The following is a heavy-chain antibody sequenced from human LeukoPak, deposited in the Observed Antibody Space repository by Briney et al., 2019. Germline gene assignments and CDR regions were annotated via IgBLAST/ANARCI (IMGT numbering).Heavy chain of an antibody. V-gene: IGHV4-59*01. D-gene: IGHD4-23*01. J-gene: IGHJ4*02. CDR2: IYYSGST. Sequence: PSETLSLTCNVSGGSINSDYWSWIRQPPGKGLEWIGYIYYSGSTKYNPSLKSRVTISVDTSKNQFSLKLSSVTAADTAVYYCARDGGGNEDYFFDYWGQGTLVTVSA. CDR1: GGSINSDY. CDR3: ARDGGGNEDYFFDY.